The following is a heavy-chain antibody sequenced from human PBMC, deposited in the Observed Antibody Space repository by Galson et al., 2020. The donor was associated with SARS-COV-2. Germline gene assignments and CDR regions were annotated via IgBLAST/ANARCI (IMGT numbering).Heavy chain of an antibody. CDR1: GGTFRSYA. D-gene: IGHD6-6*01. CDR3: ARGGGRIAARLFYYYYGDV. Sequence: SVKVSCKASGGTFRSYAISWVRPAPGQGLEWMGGIIPIFGTANYAQKFQGRVTITADEPTRTAYMELSSLRSEDTAVYYCARGGGRIAARLFYYYYGDVWCKGTTCTVS. J-gene: IGHJ6*03. V-gene: IGHV1-69*13. CDR2: IIPIFGTA.